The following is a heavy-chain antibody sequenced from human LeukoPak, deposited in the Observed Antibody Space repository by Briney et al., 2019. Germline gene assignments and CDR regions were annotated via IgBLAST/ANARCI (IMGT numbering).Heavy chain of an antibody. CDR3: ARVTGGYMGGFQPPLDY. CDR2: IKQDGSEK. D-gene: IGHD5-12*01. V-gene: IGHV3-7*03. Sequence: PGGSLRLSCAASGFTFSSFWMTWVRQAPGKGLEWVANIKQDGSEKYYVDSVKGRFTISRDNAKNSLYLQMNSLRAEDTALYYCARVTGGYMGGFQPPLDYWGQGTLVTVSS. CDR1: GFTFSSFW. J-gene: IGHJ4*02.